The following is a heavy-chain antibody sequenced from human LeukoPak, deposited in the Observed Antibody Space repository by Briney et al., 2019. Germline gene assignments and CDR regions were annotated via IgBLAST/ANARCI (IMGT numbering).Heavy chain of an antibody. CDR3: VRDISGEKSFDY. CDR1: GFTFTDSD. D-gene: IGHD3-10*01. CDR2: ITGSGRTT. J-gene: IGHJ4*02. V-gene: IGHV3-23*01. Sequence: PGGSLRLSCAASGFTFTDSDMIWVRQTPGKGLEWVSGITGSGRTTFYADSVRGRFTISRDNSKNTLSLQMNSLRAEDTAVYYCVRDISGEKSFDYWGQGTLVTVSS.